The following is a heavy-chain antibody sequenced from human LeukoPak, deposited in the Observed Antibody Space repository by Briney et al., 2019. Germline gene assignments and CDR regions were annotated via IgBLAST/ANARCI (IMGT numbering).Heavy chain of an antibody. CDR2: INSDGSST. V-gene: IGHV3-74*01. CDR3: TPDRSYAMEV. CDR1: GFTFNIRW. J-gene: IGHJ6*02. Sequence: GGSLRLSCAASGFTFNIRWMHWVRQAPGKGLVWVSRINSDGSSTNYADSVKGRFTISRGNAKNMVYLQMNSLRAEDTAVYYCTPDRSYAMEVWGQGATVAVS.